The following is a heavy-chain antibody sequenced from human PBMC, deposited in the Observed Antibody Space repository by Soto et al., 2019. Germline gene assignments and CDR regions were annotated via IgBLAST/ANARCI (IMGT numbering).Heavy chain of an antibody. CDR3: ARDNTPYYYGSGSYYLPYPGGMDV. CDR1: GYTFTSYY. CDR2: INPSGGST. J-gene: IGHJ6*02. Sequence: GASVKVSCKASGYTFTSYYMHWVRQAPGQGLEWMGIINPSGGSTSYAQKFQGRVTMTRDTSTSTVYMELSSLRSEDTAVYYCARDNTPYYYGSGSYYLPYPGGMDVWGQGTTVTVSS. D-gene: IGHD3-10*01. V-gene: IGHV1-46*01.